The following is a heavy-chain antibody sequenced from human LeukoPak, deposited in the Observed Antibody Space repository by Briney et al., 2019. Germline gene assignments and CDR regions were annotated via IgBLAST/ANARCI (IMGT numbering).Heavy chain of an antibody. Sequence: GGSLRLSCAASGFTFSSYAMSWVRQAPGKGLEWVSVISGSGGSTYYADSVKGRFTISRDNSKNTLYLQMNSLRAEDTAVYYCAKGLAAAGTPEGWFDPWGQGTLVTVSS. CDR3: AKGLAAAGTPEGWFDP. V-gene: IGHV3-23*01. CDR2: ISGSGGST. D-gene: IGHD6-13*01. J-gene: IGHJ5*02. CDR1: GFTFSSYA.